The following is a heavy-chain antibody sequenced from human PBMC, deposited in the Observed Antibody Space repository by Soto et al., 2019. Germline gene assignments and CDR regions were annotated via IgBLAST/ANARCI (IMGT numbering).Heavy chain of an antibody. V-gene: IGHV3-23*01. J-gene: IGHJ4*02. Sequence: EVPLLESGGGLVQPGGSLRLSCAASGLTFESYAMSWVRQAPGKGLEWVSGISGSGGSTDYADSVKGRFTISRDNSKNTLYLQMNSLRVEDTALYYCAKGQYSGVAGGLDYWGQGTLVTVSS. D-gene: IGHD1-26*01. CDR3: AKGQYSGVAGGLDY. CDR2: ISGSGGST. CDR1: GLTFESYA.